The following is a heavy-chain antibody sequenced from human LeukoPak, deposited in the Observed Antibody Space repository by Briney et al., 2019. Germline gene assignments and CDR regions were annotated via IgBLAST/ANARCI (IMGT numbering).Heavy chain of an antibody. CDR3: ARDSGSDSSNWYGKWLAP. J-gene: IGHJ5*02. CDR2: ISAYNGIT. V-gene: IGHV1-18*01. D-gene: IGHD6-13*01. CDR1: GYTFTSYY. Sequence: ASVKVSCTASGYTFTSYYINWVRQAPGQGLEWMGWISAYNGITNYAQKLQDRVTMTTDTSTSTAYMELRSLTSDDTVVYYCARDSGSDSSNWYGKWLAPWGQGTLVTVSS.